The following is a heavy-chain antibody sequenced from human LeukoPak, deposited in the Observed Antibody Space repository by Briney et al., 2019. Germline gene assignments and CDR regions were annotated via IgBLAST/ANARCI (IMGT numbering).Heavy chain of an antibody. CDR2: ISGSGGST. CDR3: AKDPRRYYDSSGYGSYFDY. V-gene: IGHV3-23*01. D-gene: IGHD3-22*01. CDR1: GFTFSSYA. J-gene: IGHJ4*02. Sequence: GGSLRLSCAASGFTFSSYAMSWVRQAPGKGLEWVSAISGSGGSTYYADSVKGRFTISRDNSKNTLYLQMNSLRAEDTAVHYCAKDPRRYYDSSGYGSYFDYWGQGTLVTVSS.